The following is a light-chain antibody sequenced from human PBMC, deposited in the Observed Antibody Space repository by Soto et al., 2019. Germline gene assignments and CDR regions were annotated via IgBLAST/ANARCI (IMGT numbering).Light chain of an antibody. CDR2: AAS. J-gene: IGKJ5*01. V-gene: IGKV1-39*01. CDR3: QQSYRAVT. Sequence: DIQMTQSPSSLSASVGDRMSITCRASQGVSSYLNWYQQKPGKAPRLLIYAASHLQTGVPSRFRGTGSATHFTLTISSLQPEDFATYYCQQSYRAVTFGQGTRLEIK. CDR1: QGVSSY.